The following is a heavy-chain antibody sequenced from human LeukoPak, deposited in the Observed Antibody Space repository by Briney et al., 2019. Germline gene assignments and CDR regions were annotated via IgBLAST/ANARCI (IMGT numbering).Heavy chain of an antibody. CDR2: IKQDGSER. CDR3: ARYGGSYYFDN. D-gene: IGHD1-26*01. V-gene: IGHV3-7*01. J-gene: IGHJ4*02. CDR1: GFTFSNYW. Sequence: GGSLRLSCAASGFTFSNYWMSWVRQAPGKGLEWVANIKQDGSERYYVDSVNGRFTTSRDNAKNSLYLQMNSLRAEDTAVYYCARYGGSYYFDNWGQGTLVTVSS.